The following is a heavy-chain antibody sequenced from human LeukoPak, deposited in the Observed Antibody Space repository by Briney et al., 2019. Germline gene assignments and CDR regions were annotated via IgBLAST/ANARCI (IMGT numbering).Heavy chain of an antibody. CDR2: ISGSGGIT. Sequence: GGSLRLSCAASGFTFSSYAMSWVRQAPGKGLEWVSAISGSGGITSYADSVKGRFTISRDNSKNTLYLQMNSLRAEDTAVYYCAKWVGRDGSPILDSWGQGTLVTVSS. J-gene: IGHJ4*02. V-gene: IGHV3-23*01. CDR1: GFTFSSYA. D-gene: IGHD5-24*01. CDR3: AKWVGRDGSPILDS.